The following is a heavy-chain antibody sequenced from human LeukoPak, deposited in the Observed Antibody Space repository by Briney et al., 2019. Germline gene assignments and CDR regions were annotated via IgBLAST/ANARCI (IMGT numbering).Heavy chain of an antibody. CDR3: ARGFQTFDP. Sequence: GGSLRLSCAASGFTFSNYNMNWVRQAPGKGLEWISYIGTSSSYTNYADSVKGRFTISRDNAKNSLYLQMNSLRAEDTAVYYCARGFQTFDPWGQGTLVTVSS. J-gene: IGHJ5*02. V-gene: IGHV3-21*05. CDR2: IGTSSSYT. CDR1: GFTFSNYN.